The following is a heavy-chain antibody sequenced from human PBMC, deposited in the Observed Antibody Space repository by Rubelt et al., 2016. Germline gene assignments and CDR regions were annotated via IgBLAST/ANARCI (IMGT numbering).Heavy chain of an antibody. D-gene: IGHD1-26*01. J-gene: IGHJ4*02. CDR3: ARVRLGGYFDY. V-gene: IGHV3-7*03. Sequence: VRQVPGKGLEWVANIKQDGSEKYYVDSVKGRFTISRDNAKNSLYLQMNSLRAEDTAVYYCARVRLGGYFDYWGQGTLVTVSS. CDR2: IKQDGSEK.